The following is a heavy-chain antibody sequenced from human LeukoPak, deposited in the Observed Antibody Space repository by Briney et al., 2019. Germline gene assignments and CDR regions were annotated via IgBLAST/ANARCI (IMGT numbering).Heavy chain of an antibody. CDR2: INHSGST. CDR3: ARGRAEWLAPDFDY. V-gene: IGHV4-34*01. J-gene: IGHJ4*02. CDR1: GGSLSGYY. Sequence: SETLSLTCAVHGGSLSGYYWSWIRQPPGKGLEWIGEINHSGSTNYNPSLKSRVTISVDTSKNQFSLKLSSVTAADTAVYYCARGRAEWLAPDFDYWGQGTLVTVSS. D-gene: IGHD6-19*01.